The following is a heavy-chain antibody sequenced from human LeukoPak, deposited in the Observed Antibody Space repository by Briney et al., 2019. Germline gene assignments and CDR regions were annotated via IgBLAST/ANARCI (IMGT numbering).Heavy chain of an antibody. CDR3: ARDGAYGLGVYYGMDV. Sequence: GGSLRLSCAASGFTVSSNYMSWVRQAPGKGLEWVSVIYSGGSTYYADSVKGRFTISRDNSKNTMYLQMNSLRAEDTAVYYCARDGAYGLGVYYGMDVWGQGTTVTVSS. J-gene: IGHJ6*02. CDR2: IYSGGST. V-gene: IGHV3-53*01. D-gene: IGHD3-16*01. CDR1: GFTVSSNY.